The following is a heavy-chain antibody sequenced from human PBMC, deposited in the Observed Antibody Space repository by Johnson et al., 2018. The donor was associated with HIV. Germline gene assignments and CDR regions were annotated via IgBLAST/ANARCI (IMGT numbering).Heavy chain of an antibody. D-gene: IGHD1-14*01. CDR1: GFTFSSYG. V-gene: IGHV3-30*18. CDR3: AKGGTRYTPGDGFDV. Sequence: QVQLVESGGGLVQPGGSLRLSCAASGFTFSSYGMHWVRQAPGKGLEWVAVISYDGSNKYYADSVRGRFPISRDNSKNTLWLQRNRLRAEDTAVYYCAKGGTRYTPGDGFDVWGQGTMVTVSS. J-gene: IGHJ3*01. CDR2: ISYDGSNK.